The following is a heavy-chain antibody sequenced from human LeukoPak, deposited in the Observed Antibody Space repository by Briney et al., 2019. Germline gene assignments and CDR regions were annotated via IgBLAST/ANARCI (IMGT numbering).Heavy chain of an antibody. V-gene: IGHV4-34*01. CDR2: INHSGST. CDR1: GGSFSGYY. CDR3: ARVARYCSSTSCYTFDY. Sequence: MPSETLSLTCAVYGGSFSGYYWSWIRQPPGKGLEWIGEINHSGSTNYNPSLKSRVTISVDTSKNQFSLKLSSVTAADTAVYYCARVARYCSSTSCYTFDYWGQGTLVTVSS. D-gene: IGHD2-2*02. J-gene: IGHJ4*02.